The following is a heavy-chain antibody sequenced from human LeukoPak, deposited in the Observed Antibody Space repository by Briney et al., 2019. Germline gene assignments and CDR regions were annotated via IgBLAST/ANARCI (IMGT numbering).Heavy chain of an antibody. D-gene: IGHD6-13*01. CDR3: ARGMAAAETRARNYYMDV. CDR1: GDSIRSFF. Sequence: PSETLSLTCSVSGDSIRSFFWSWIRQPPGKGLEWIGCIYYTGSTNYNPSLKSRVAISVDTSKNQFSLNLTSVTAADTAVYYCARGMAAAETRARNYYMDVWGEGTTVTVSS. CDR2: IYYTGST. V-gene: IGHV4-59*01. J-gene: IGHJ6*03.